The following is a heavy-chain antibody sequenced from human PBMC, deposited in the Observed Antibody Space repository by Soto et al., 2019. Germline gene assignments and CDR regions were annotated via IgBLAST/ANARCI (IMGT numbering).Heavy chain of an antibody. D-gene: IGHD6-19*01. CDR1: GGAFSSYY. J-gene: IGHJ6*02. Sequence: SETLSLTGAVYGGAFSSYYWNLIRQFPGKGRGKIGESNLSESTNYNPSIKSRVTLSVDTSKNQFSLRLASVTAAETGIYYCKRGRYSSGWRDYYYFGLDVWGQGTRVTVSS. V-gene: IGHV4-34*01. CDR3: KRGRYSSGWRDYYYFGLDV. CDR2: SNLSEST.